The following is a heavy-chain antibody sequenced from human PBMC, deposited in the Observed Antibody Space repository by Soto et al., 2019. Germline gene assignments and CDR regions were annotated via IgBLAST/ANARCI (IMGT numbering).Heavy chain of an antibody. CDR2: INHSGST. V-gene: IGHV4-34*01. Sequence: PSETLSLTCAVYGGSFSVYYWSWIRHPPGKGLEWIGEINHSGSTNYNPSLKSRVTISVDTSKNQFSLKLSSVTAADTAVYYCARDPNIVVVVAATLSYYYYGMDVWGQGTTVTVSS. CDR3: ARDPNIVVVVAATLSYYYYGMDV. D-gene: IGHD2-15*01. J-gene: IGHJ6*02. CDR1: GGSFSVYY.